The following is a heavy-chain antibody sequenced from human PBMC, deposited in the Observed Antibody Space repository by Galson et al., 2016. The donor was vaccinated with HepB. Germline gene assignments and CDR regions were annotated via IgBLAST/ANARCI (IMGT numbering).Heavy chain of an antibody. Sequence: SVKVSCKASGYLFTSYGIHWVRQAPGQRLEWMGWINGGNGNTEYSQRLQGRITIARDTSATTAYMELSSLRSEDTAVYYCARSWGSGSLNYYYYAMDVWGLGTTFTVSS. D-gene: IGHD3-10*01. CDR1: GYLFTSYG. CDR3: ARSWGSGSLNYYYYAMDV. CDR2: INGGNGNT. J-gene: IGHJ6*01. V-gene: IGHV1-3*01.